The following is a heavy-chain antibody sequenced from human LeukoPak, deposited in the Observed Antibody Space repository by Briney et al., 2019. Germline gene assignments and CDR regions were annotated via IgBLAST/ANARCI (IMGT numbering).Heavy chain of an antibody. V-gene: IGHV1-18*03. D-gene: IGHD2-2*01. CDR3: ARDLYCSSTSCYGLVY. J-gene: IGHJ4*02. CDR2: INAYNGNK. CDR1: GYTFTSYG. Sequence: ASVKVSCKASGYTFTSYGISWVRQPAGQGLEWMGWINAYNGNKNYPHKLQGRVTMTTATSKHSALMELSGLGSDDMGVYYCARDLYCSSTSCYGLVYWGQGTLVTVSS.